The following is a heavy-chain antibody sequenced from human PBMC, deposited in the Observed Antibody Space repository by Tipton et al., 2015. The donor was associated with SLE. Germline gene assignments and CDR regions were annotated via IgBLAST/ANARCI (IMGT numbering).Heavy chain of an antibody. CDR3: ARVGSGNWFDP. V-gene: IGHV3-33*08. J-gene: IGHJ5*02. CDR1: GFTFSSYW. CDR2: IWYDGSNK. Sequence: SLRLSCAASGFTFSSYWMSWVRQAPGKGLEWVAVIWYDGSNKYYADSVKGRFTISRDNSKNTLYLQMNSLRAEDTAVYYCARVGSGNWFDPWGQGTLVTVSS. D-gene: IGHD3-10*01.